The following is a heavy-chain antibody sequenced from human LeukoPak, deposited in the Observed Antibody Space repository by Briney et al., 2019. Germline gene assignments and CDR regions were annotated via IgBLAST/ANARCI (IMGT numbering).Heavy chain of an antibody. Sequence: PSETLSLTCTVSGGSISSSTYYWGWIRQPPGKGLEWIGSIQYSGSTYYNPSLKSRVTISVDTSENRFSLRLSSVTATDTAVYYCVRRGQRLNPGLYYFDYWGQGTLVTVSS. D-gene: IGHD6-25*01. CDR1: GGSISSSTYY. CDR3: VRRGQRLNPGLYYFDY. V-gene: IGHV4-39*01. CDR2: IQYSGST. J-gene: IGHJ4*02.